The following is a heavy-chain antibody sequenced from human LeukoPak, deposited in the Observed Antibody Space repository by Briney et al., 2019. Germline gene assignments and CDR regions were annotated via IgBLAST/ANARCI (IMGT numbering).Heavy chain of an antibody. Sequence: WETLSLTCAVYGGSFSGYYWSWIRQPPGKGLEWIGEINHSGRTNYNPSLKSRVTISVDTSKNQFSLKLSSVTAADTAVYYCARQNYVAAPLRYWGQGTLVTVSS. CDR1: GGSFSGYY. CDR2: INHSGRT. J-gene: IGHJ4*02. CDR3: ARQNYVAAPLRY. V-gene: IGHV4-34*01. D-gene: IGHD3-10*02.